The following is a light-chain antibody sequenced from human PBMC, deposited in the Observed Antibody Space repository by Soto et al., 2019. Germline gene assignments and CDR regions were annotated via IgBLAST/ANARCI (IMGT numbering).Light chain of an antibody. J-gene: IGKJ5*01. V-gene: IGKV3-11*01. CDR1: QSVSSY. Sequence: EIVLTQSPATLSLSPGERATLSCRASQSVSSYLAWYQQKPGQAPRLLIYDASNRATGIPARFSGSGSGTDFTLTISRLQREEFAVYYCQQRSNWPTFGQGTRLETK. CDR2: DAS. CDR3: QQRSNWPT.